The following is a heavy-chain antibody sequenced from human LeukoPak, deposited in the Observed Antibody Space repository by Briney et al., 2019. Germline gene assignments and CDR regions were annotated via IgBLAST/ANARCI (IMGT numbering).Heavy chain of an antibody. CDR1: GGSISSSSYY. J-gene: IGHJ5*02. CDR2: IYYSGST. D-gene: IGHD4-11*01. Sequence: SETLSLTCTVSGGSISSSSYYWVWIRQPPGKGLEWLGSIYYSGSTYYNPSLKSRVTMSVVTSKNQFSLRLSSVTAADTAVYYCARRFYSNYVWFDPWGQGTLVTVSS. CDR3: ARRFYSNYVWFDP. V-gene: IGHV4-39*01.